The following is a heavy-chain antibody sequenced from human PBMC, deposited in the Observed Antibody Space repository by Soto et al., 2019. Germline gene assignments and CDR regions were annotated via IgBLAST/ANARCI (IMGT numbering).Heavy chain of an antibody. CDR1: GVSITSTTHY. J-gene: IGHJ4*02. V-gene: IGHV4-39*01. D-gene: IGHD2-21*01. CDR3: ARLSYCFTDGYIFDS. Sequence: QLHLQESGPRLLKPSETLSLTCTVSGVSITSTTHYWAWIRQPPGKRLEWIGSVYYTGTTYSAASLTSRLTMSVDTSKNQFSLNVNSVTAADTALYYCARLSYCFTDGYIFDSWGQGILVTVSS. CDR2: VYYTGTT.